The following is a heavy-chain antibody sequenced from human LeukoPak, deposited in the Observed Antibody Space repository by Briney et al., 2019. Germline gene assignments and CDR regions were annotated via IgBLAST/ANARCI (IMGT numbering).Heavy chain of an antibody. CDR3: AREISPSPGPVYSYYYGMDV. D-gene: IGHD1-14*01. CDR1: GCSISSGYY. V-gene: IGHV4-38-2*02. J-gene: IGHJ6*04. CDR2: IHHSGST. Sequence: SETLSLTCAVSGCSISSGYYWGWIRQPPGKGLEWSGSIHHSGSTYYNPSLKSRVTISVDTSTNQFSVKLSSVTAADTAVYSCAREISPSPGPVYSYYYGMDVWGKGTTVTVSS.